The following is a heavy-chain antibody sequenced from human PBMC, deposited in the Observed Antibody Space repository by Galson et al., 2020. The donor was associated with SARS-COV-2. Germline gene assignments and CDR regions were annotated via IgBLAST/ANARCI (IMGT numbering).Heavy chain of an antibody. D-gene: IGHD3-10*01. CDR1: GFTFSSYA. J-gene: IGHJ3*02. Sequence: GESLKISCAASGFTFSSYAMHWVRQAPGKGLEWVAVISYDGSNKYYADSVKGRFTIFRDNSKNTLYLQMNSLRAEDTAVYYCASEGFGADAFDIWGQGTMVTVSA. V-gene: IGHV3-30*04. CDR2: ISYDGSNK. CDR3: ASEGFGADAFDI.